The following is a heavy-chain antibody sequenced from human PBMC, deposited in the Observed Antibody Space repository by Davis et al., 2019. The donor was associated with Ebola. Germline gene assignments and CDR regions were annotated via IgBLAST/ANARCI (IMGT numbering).Heavy chain of an antibody. D-gene: IGHD3-3*01. CDR1: GFTFSSYE. CDR3: SRGSKSFF. Sequence: PGGSLRPSCAATGFTFSSYEMSWVRQAPGKGPEWVSYITGSGGATYYIDSVKGRFTISRDNSNNSVYLQMNSLRTEDSAVYYCSRGSKSFFWGRGTLVTVSS. V-gene: IGHV3-48*03. J-gene: IGHJ4*02. CDR2: ITGSGGAT.